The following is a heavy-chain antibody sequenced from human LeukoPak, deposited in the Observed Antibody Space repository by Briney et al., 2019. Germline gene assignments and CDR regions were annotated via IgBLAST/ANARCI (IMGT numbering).Heavy chain of an antibody. V-gene: IGHV3-43*02. CDR3: ARDSQEFFQH. Sequence: PGGSLRLSCAASGFTFDNYATHWVRQAPGKGLEWVSLIGGDGGSTYYADSMKGRFTISRDNSKNSLYLQMNSLRTEDTALYYCARDSQEFFQHWGQGTLVTVSS. CDR2: IGGDGGST. CDR1: GFTFDNYA. J-gene: IGHJ1*01.